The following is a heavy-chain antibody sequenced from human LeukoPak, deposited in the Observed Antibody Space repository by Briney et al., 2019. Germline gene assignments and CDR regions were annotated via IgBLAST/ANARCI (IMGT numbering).Heavy chain of an antibody. CDR3: ASGVNYFDY. J-gene: IGHJ4*02. CDR2: ISSRSSYI. CDR1: GFTFSSYN. Sequence: GGSLRLSCAASGFTFSSYNMKWVRQAPGKGLEWVSSISSRSSYIFYADSVKGRFTISRDNTKKSLYLQMNSLRAEDTAVYYCASGVNYFDYWGQGTPVTVSS. V-gene: IGHV3-21*01. D-gene: IGHD3-3*01.